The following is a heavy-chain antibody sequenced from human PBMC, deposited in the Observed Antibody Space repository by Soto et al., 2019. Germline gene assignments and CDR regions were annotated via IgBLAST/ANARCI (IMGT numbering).Heavy chain of an antibody. D-gene: IGHD6-19*01. CDR2: ISYDGSNK. J-gene: IGHJ6*02. CDR1: GFTFSSYG. CDR3: VKDGSSGWPYYSGLDV. Sequence: QVQLVESGGGVVQPGRSLRLSCAASGFTFSSYGMHWVRQAPGKGLEWVAVISYDGSNKYYADSVKGRFTISRDNSKNTLYLQMSSLRAEDTAAYYCVKDGSSGWPYYSGLDVWGPGTTVTVSS. V-gene: IGHV3-30*18.